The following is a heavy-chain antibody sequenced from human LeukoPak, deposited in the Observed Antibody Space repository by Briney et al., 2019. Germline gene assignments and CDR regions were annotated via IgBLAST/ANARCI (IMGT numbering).Heavy chain of an antibody. D-gene: IGHD4-17*01. Sequence: SSETLSLTCALYGESLSGYYWSWIRHPPGKGLEWGGEINHSGRTNYNPSLKSRITISVDTSKNQFSPAQNSVTAGGTAVYYCASAGDYAGSYWGQRTLVTVS. CDR3: ASAGDYAGSY. CDR2: INHSGRT. CDR1: GESLSGYY. V-gene: IGHV4-34*01. J-gene: IGHJ4*02.